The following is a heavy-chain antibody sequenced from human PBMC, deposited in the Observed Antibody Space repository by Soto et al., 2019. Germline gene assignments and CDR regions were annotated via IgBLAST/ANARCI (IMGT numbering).Heavy chain of an antibody. J-gene: IGHJ4*02. D-gene: IGHD3-10*01. Sequence: QVQLQESGPGLVKPSETLSLTCTVSGGSISSYYWSWIRQPPGKGLEWIGYIYYSGSTNYNPSLKSRVTISVDTSKNQFSLKLSSVTAADTAVYYCAGSMVRGVIITFDYWGQGTLVTVSS. CDR2: IYYSGST. CDR3: AGSMVRGVIITFDY. V-gene: IGHV4-59*08. CDR1: GGSISSYY.